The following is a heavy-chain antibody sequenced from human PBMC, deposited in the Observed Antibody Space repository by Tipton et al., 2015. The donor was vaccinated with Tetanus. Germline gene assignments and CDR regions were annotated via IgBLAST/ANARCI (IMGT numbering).Heavy chain of an antibody. CDR3: ARSEYVVVAPSEFGF. Sequence: SLRLSCAASGFTFTNYWMHWGRQGPGKGLEWVSSIDSHSRNTYYADSVKGRFTVSRDNAKNSLYLQMDSLNGEDTAVYYCARSEYVVVAPSEFGFWGQGILVTVFS. D-gene: IGHD2-15*01. V-gene: IGHV3-21*01. CDR2: IDSHSRNT. CDR1: GFTFTNYW. J-gene: IGHJ4*02.